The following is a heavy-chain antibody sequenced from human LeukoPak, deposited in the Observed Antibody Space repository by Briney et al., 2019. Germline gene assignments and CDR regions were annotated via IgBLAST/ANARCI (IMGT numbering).Heavy chain of an antibody. D-gene: IGHD6-13*01. CDR1: GGSISSGGYY. Sequence: PSETLSLTCTVSGGSISSGGYYWSWIRQPPGKGLEWIGYIYHSGSTYYNPSLKSRVTISVDRSKNQFSLKLSSVTAADTAVYYCARAGGYEPYRPYYWGQGTLVTVSS. CDR2: IYHSGST. J-gene: IGHJ4*02. V-gene: IGHV4-30-2*01. CDR3: ARAGGYEPYRPYY.